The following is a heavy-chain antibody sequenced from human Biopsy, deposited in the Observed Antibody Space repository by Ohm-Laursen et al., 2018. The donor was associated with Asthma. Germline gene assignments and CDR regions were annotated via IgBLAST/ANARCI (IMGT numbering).Heavy chain of an antibody. V-gene: IGHV4-30-4*01. CDR2: GFYSGTT. J-gene: IGHJ6*02. D-gene: IGHD4-17*01. CDR1: RGYISSYDHH. Sequence: TLSLTSTGSRGYISSYDHHWAWIRQPPGKGLEWIGSGFYSGTTHYSPSLARRVSISVDTSMTQFSMTLRSVPAADTGVYFFARVASYGVISFAIDVWSPGTTVSV. CDR3: ARVASYGVISFAIDV.